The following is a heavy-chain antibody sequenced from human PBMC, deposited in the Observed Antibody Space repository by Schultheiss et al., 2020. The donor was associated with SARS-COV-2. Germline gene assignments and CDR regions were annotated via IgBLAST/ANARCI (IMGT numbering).Heavy chain of an antibody. Sequence: SVKVSCKASGGTFSSYAISWVRQAPGQGLEWMGGIIPIFGTANYAQKFQGRVTITADESTSTAYMELRSLRSDDTAVYYCARGRGSITMIVVVTQTRGFDYWGQGTLVTVSS. V-gene: IGHV1-69*13. J-gene: IGHJ4*02. CDR3: ARGRGSITMIVVVTQTRGFDY. D-gene: IGHD3-22*01. CDR1: GGTFSSYA. CDR2: IIPIFGTA.